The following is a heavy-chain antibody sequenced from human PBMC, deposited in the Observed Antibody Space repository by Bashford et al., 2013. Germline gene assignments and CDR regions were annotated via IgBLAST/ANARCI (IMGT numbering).Heavy chain of an antibody. V-gene: IGHV1-2*04. D-gene: IGHD3-3*01. CDR1: GYTFTGYY. J-gene: IGHJ4*02. CDR3: ARSITIFGVAPFGY. CDR2: INPNSGGT. Sequence: VASVKVSCKASGYTFTGYYMHWVRQAPGQGLEWMGWINPNSGGTNYAQKFQGWVTMTRDTSISTAYMELSRLRSDDTAVYYCARSITIFGVAPFGYWGQGTLVTVS.